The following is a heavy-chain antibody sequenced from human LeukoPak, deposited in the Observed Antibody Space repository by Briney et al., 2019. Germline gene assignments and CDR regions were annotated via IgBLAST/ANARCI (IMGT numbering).Heavy chain of an antibody. CDR1: GFTFNTYG. V-gene: IGHV3-23*01. CDR3: ARQGEGTTDY. Sequence: GGSLRLSCAASGFTFNTYGMNWVRQAPGKGLEWVSIISSSGSDTYYADSVKGRFTIARDNPQNTLYLQMNILRADDTAIYYCARQGEGTTDYWGQGTLVTVSS. D-gene: IGHD2/OR15-2a*01. CDR2: ISSSGSDT. J-gene: IGHJ4*02.